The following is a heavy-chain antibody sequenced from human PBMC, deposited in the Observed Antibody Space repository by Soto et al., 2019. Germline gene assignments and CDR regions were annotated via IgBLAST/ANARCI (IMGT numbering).Heavy chain of an antibody. D-gene: IGHD1-1*01. Sequence: SETLSLTCTVSGGSISSGGYYWSWIRQHPGKGLEWIGYTYYSGSTYYNPSLKSRVTISVDTSKNQFSLKRSSVTAADTAAYYCRIAARASSEERIDYWGEGTPVTVSS. V-gene: IGHV4-31*03. CDR2: TYYSGST. CDR1: GGSISSGGYY. J-gene: IGHJ4*02. CDR3: RIAARASSEERIDY.